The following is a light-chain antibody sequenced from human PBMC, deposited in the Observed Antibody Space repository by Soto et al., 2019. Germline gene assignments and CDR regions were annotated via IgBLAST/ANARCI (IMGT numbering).Light chain of an antibody. V-gene: IGKV3-15*01. Sequence: EGGMTQSPATLSVSPGERATLSCRASQSVNANLAWYQQKPGQAPRLLLQCASNSATGIPARFSGSGFVTEFILTIRSLQSEDFAVYYWQQYNTWLGTFGQGTKVEIK. J-gene: IGKJ1*01. CDR1: QSVNAN. CDR3: QQYNTWLGT. CDR2: CAS.